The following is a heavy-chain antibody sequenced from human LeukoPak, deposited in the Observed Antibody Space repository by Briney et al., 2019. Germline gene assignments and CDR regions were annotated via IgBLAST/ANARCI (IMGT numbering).Heavy chain of an antibody. CDR1: GFTFSIYA. Sequence: GGSLRLSCAASGFTFSIYAMSWVRQAPGKGLKWVSAISGSGSSTYYADSVKGRFTISRDNSKNTLYLQMNSLRAEDTAVYYCAKVTTIFGVVIHDAFDFWGQGTMVTVSS. J-gene: IGHJ3*01. V-gene: IGHV3-23*01. D-gene: IGHD3-3*01. CDR2: ISGSGSST. CDR3: AKVTTIFGVVIHDAFDF.